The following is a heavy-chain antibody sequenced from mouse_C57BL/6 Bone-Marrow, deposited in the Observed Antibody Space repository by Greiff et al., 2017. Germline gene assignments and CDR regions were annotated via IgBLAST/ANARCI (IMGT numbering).Heavy chain of an antibody. D-gene: IGHD1-1*01. CDR2: IDPSDSYT. CDR1: GYTFTSYW. V-gene: IGHV1-69*01. CDR3: ARDGTTVVAAYYFDY. Sequence: QVQLKQPGAELVMPGASVKLSCKASGYTFTSYWMHWVKQRPGQGLEWIGEIDPSDSYTNYNQKFKGKSTLTVDKSSSTAYMQLSSLTSEDSAVYYWARDGTTVVAAYYFDYWGQGTTLPVSS. J-gene: IGHJ2*01.